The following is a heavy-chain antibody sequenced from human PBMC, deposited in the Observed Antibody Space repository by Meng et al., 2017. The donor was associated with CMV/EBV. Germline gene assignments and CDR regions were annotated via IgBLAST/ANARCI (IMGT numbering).Heavy chain of an antibody. V-gene: IGHV1-69*04. J-gene: IGHJ4*02. CDR1: GGTFSSYT. D-gene: IGHD2-2*01. Sequence: KACGGTFSSYTISWVRQAPGQGLEWMGRIIPILGIANYAQKFQGRVTITADKSTSTAYMELSSLRSEDTAVYYCARDCRRTSCSFHDYWGQGTLVTVSS. CDR2: IIPILGIA. CDR3: ARDCRRTSCSFHDY.